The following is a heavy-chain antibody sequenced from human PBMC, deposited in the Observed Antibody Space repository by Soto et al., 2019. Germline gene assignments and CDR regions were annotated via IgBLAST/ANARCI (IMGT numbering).Heavy chain of an antibody. V-gene: IGHV1-3*01. D-gene: IGHD2-15*01. CDR1: GYTFTSYA. CDR2: INAGNGNT. J-gene: IGHJ4*02. Sequence: ASVKVSCKASGYTFTSYAMHWVRQAPGQRLEWMGWINAGNGNTKYSQKFQGRVTITRDTSASTAYMELSSLRSEDTAVYYCARDRVDCRGGSCWRSVEDNWGQGTLVTVYS. CDR3: ARDRVDCRGGSCWRSVEDN.